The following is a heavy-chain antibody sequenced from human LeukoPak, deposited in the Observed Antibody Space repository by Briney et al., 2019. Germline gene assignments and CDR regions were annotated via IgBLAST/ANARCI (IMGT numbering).Heavy chain of an antibody. CDR3: ARGDTYGSYFDL. D-gene: IGHD5-18*01. V-gene: IGHV4-34*01. J-gene: IGHJ2*01. CDR1: GGSFSDYY. CDR2: INHSGST. Sequence: SETLTLTCTVYGGSFSDYYWDWIRQPPAKGLEWIGEINHSGSTNYNPSLKSRVTISTDTPENQFSLKVTSVTAADTAVYYCARGDTYGSYFDLWGRGTLVTVSS.